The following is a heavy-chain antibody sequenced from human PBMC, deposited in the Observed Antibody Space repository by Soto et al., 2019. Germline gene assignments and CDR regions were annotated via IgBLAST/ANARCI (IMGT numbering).Heavy chain of an antibody. CDR1: GFSLSTSGVG. D-gene: IGHD6-13*01. CDR2: IYWDDDK. CDR3: AHRAHSRSWLYYYYYMDV. J-gene: IGHJ6*03. V-gene: IGHV2-5*02. Sequence: QITLKESGPTPVMPTRTLTLTRTSSGFSLSTSGVGVVWIRQPPGKALKWLALIYWDDDKRYSPSLKSRLTITKDTSKNQVVLTMTNMDPLDTATYYCAHRAHSRSWLYYYYYMDVWGKGTTVTVSS.